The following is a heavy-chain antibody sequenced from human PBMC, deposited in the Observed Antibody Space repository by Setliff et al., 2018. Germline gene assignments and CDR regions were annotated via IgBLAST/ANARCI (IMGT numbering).Heavy chain of an antibody. Sequence: GASVKVSCKASGYTLSSYYMHWVRQAPGQGLEWMGWISPYSGESNYAQKFQDRLTVTADTSTKTTYMELRSLTSDDTAVYFCTRSRAPRVVLAADFDLWGQGTLVTVSS. CDR3: TRSRAPRVVLAADFDL. CDR1: GYTLSSYY. D-gene: IGHD3-16*01. CDR2: ISPYSGES. J-gene: IGHJ4*02. V-gene: IGHV1-2*02.